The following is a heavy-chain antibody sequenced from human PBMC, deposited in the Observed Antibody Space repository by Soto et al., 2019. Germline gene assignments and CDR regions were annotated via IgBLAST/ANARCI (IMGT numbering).Heavy chain of an antibody. CDR1: GGTFSSYT. CDR3: ASGWYSSSRWGGMDV. CDR2: IIPILGIA. Sequence: QVQLVQSGAEVKKPGSSVKVSCKASGGTFSSYTISWVRQAPGQGLEWMGRIIPILGIANYAQKFQGRVTITADKSTSTAYMELSSLRSEDTAVDYCASGWYSSSRWGGMDVWGQGTTVTVSS. D-gene: IGHD6-13*01. V-gene: IGHV1-69*02. J-gene: IGHJ6*02.